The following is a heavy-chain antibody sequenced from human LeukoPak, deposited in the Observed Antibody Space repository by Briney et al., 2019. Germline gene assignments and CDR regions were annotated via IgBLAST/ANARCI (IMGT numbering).Heavy chain of an antibody. Sequence: PSQTLSLTCTVSGGSISSGSYSWTWIRQPAGKGLEWIGRIYTTGGTNYNTSLKSRVTISVDTSKNQISLKLSSVTAADTAVYYCATSPTVTSLDYWGQGTLVTVSS. CDR3: ATSPTVTSLDY. V-gene: IGHV4-61*02. J-gene: IGHJ4*02. D-gene: IGHD4-17*01. CDR2: IYTTGGT. CDR1: GGSISSGSYS.